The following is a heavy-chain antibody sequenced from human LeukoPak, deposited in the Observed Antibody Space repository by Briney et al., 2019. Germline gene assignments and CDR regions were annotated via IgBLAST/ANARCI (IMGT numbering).Heavy chain of an antibody. CDR2: ISYDGSNK. CDR1: GFTFSSYG. D-gene: IGHD6-13*01. V-gene: IGHV3-30*18. CDR3: ANDVAAGPYYYYYMDV. Sequence: GRSLRLSCAASGFTFSSYGMHWVRQAPGKGLEWVAVISYDGSNKYYADSVKGRFTISRDNSKNTPYLQMNSLRAEDTAVYYCANDVAAGPYYYYYMDVWGKGTTVTVSS. J-gene: IGHJ6*03.